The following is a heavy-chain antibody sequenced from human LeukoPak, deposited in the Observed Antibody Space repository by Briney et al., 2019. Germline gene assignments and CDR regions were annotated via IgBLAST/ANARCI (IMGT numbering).Heavy chain of an antibody. Sequence: GGSLRLSCAASGFTFSSYAMSWVRQAPGKGLEWVSAISGSGGSTYYADSVKGRFTISRDNSKNTLYLQMNSLRAEDTAVYYCAKDPSSGWRGDWFDPWGQGTLVTVSS. CDR1: GFTFSSYA. CDR3: AKDPSSGWRGDWFDP. D-gene: IGHD6-19*01. J-gene: IGHJ5*02. CDR2: ISGSGGST. V-gene: IGHV3-23*01.